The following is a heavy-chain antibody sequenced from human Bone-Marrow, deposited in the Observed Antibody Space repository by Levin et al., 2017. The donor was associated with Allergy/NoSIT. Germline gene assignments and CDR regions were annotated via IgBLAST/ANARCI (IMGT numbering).Heavy chain of an antibody. Sequence: QSSETLSLTCAASGFTFSSHAMRWVRQAPGKGLEWVSRISGGGDITYYADSVKGRFSISRDNSKNTLYLQMNSLRVEDTAVYYCARKQEGYYGMDVWGQGTTVSVS. D-gene: IGHD1/OR15-1a*01. CDR2: ISGGGDIT. J-gene: IGHJ6*02. CDR3: ARKQEGYYGMDV. V-gene: IGHV3-23*01. CDR1: GFTFSSHA.